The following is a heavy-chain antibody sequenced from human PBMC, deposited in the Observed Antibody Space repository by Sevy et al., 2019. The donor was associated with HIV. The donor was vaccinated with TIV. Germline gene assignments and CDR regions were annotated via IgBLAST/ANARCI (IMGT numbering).Heavy chain of an antibody. Sequence: ASVKVSCKPSGYTFSGYYIHWVRQAPGQGLEWMGWINPKSGGTNYAQKFQGRDTMTRDTSISTAYMELSRLRSDDTAVYYCARGGESLPYCGGDCYPDYWGQGTLVTVSS. CDR3: ARGGESLPYCGGDCYPDY. CDR2: INPKSGGT. J-gene: IGHJ4*02. D-gene: IGHD2-21*02. V-gene: IGHV1-2*02. CDR1: GYTFSGYY.